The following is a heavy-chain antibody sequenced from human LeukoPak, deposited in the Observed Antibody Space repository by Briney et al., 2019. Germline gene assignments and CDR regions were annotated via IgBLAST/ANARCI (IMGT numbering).Heavy chain of an antibody. D-gene: IGHD6-19*01. V-gene: IGHV3-30-3*01. CDR1: GFTFSSYA. Sequence: PGGSLRLSCAASGFTFSSYAMHWVRQAPGKGLEWVAVISYDGSNKYYADSVKGRFTISRDNSKNTLYLQMNSLRAEDTAVYYCARVVAGINWFDPWGQGTLVTVSS. CDR2: ISYDGSNK. J-gene: IGHJ5*02. CDR3: ARVVAGINWFDP.